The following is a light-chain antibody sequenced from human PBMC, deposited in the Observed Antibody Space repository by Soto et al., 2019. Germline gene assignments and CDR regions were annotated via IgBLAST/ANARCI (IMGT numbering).Light chain of an antibody. CDR2: DAS. Sequence: EIVLTQSPATLSLSPGERATLSCRASQSISSHLTWYQQKPGQAPRLLIYDASNRATDIPARFSGSGSGTDFTLTISSLEPEDFAVYYCQRSDWPLAFGGGTKVVIK. CDR1: QSISSH. J-gene: IGKJ4*01. V-gene: IGKV3-11*01. CDR3: QRSDWPLA.